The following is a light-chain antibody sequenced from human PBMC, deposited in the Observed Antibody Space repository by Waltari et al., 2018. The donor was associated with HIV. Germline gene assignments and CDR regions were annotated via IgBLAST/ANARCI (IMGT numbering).Light chain of an antibody. CDR2: EVS. CDR3: SSYSPRDSVV. V-gene: IGLV2-14*01. CDR1: TSDLSSLNF. J-gene: IGLJ3*02. Sequence: HSVLTQPASVSGSPGPSITISSSGPTSDLSSLNFFFWFQHSPGSTPKLIIFEVSSRPSGISDRFSGSKSGDTASLTISALRTEDEADYFCSSYSPRDSVVFGGGTKVTVL.